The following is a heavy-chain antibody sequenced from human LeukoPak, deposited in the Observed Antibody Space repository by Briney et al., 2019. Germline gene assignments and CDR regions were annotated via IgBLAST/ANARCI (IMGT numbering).Heavy chain of an antibody. V-gene: IGHV3-23*01. CDR3: AKPGDGYNFRFDY. J-gene: IGHJ4*02. CDR2: ISGAADT. D-gene: IGHD5-24*01. CDR1: GFTFSSYA. Sequence: QPGGPLRLSCAASGFTFSSYAMSWVRQAPGKGLEWVSAISGAADTYYADSVKGRFTISRDNSKNTLYLQMNSLRAEDTATYYCAKPGDGYNFRFDYWGQGTLVTVSS.